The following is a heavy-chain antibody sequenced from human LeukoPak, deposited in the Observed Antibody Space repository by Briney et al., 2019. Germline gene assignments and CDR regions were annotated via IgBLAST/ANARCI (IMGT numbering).Heavy chain of an antibody. CDR2: IKQDGTEK. D-gene: IGHD4-23*01. V-gene: IGHV3-7*01. Sequence: GGSLRLSCSASGFTFSTYWMSWVCQAPGKGLEWVAHIKQDGTEKYFVDSAKGRFTMSRDNAKNSLYLQMNSLRAEDTAVYYCARDPDDYGGAFDIWGQGTMVTVSS. CDR1: GFTFSTYW. J-gene: IGHJ3*02. CDR3: ARDPDDYGGAFDI.